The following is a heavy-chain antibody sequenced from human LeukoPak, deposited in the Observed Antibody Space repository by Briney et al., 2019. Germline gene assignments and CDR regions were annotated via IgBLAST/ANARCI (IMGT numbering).Heavy chain of an antibody. J-gene: IGHJ4*02. Sequence: GASVTVSCKASGYTFTSYDINWVRQATGQGLEWMGWMNPNSGNTGYAQKFQGRVTITRNTSISTAYMELSSLRSEDTAVYYCARGEYDILTGYYIWFDYWGQGTLVTVSS. CDR3: ARGEYDILTGYYIWFDY. CDR2: MNPNSGNT. CDR1: GYTFTSYD. D-gene: IGHD3-9*01. V-gene: IGHV1-8*03.